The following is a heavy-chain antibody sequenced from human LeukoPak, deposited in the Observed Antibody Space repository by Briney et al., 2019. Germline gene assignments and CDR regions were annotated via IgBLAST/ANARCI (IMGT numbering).Heavy chain of an antibody. D-gene: IGHD3-10*01. CDR3: ARGRGYFDY. V-gene: IGHV3-30*03. Sequence: PGGSLRLSCAASGFTFSSYGMSWVRQAPGKGLEWVAVISYDGSNKYYADSVKGRFTISRDNSKNTLYLQMNSLRAEDTAVYYCARGRGYFDYWGQGTLVTVSS. CDR2: ISYDGSNK. CDR1: GFTFSSYG. J-gene: IGHJ4*02.